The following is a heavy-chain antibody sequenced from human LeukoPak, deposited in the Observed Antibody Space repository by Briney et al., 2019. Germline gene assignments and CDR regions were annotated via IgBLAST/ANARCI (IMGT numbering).Heavy chain of an antibody. D-gene: IGHD1-20*01. Sequence: PGGSLRLSCAASGFTFSSYAMSWVRQAPGKGLEWVAVIWYDGSNKYYADSVKGRFTISRDNSKNTLYLQMNSVRAEDTAVYYCAKGGLTGYYFDYWGQGTLVTVSS. V-gene: IGHV3-33*06. CDR3: AKGGLTGYYFDY. CDR2: IWYDGSNK. CDR1: GFTFSSYA. J-gene: IGHJ4*02.